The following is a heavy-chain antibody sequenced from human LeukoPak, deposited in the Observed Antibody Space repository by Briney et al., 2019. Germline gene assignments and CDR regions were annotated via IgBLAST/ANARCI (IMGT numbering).Heavy chain of an antibody. J-gene: IGHJ6*02. CDR1: GFSFRSYT. CDR2: IGTSSTTI. CDR3: ARYSEDSSGWYSDYYYGMDV. D-gene: IGHD6-19*01. Sequence: GGSLRLSCAASGFSFRSYTMNWVRQPPGKGLEWVSNIGTSSTTIYYADSVKGRFTISRDNAKNSLYLQMNSLRAEDTAVYYCARYSEDSSGWYSDYYYGMDVWGQGTTVTVSS. V-gene: IGHV3-48*04.